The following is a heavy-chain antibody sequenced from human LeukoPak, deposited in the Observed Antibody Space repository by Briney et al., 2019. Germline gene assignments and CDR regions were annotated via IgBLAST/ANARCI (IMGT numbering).Heavy chain of an antibody. V-gene: IGHV4-34*01. J-gene: IGHJ1*01. D-gene: IGHD6-13*01. Sequence: PSETLSLTCAVYGGSFSGYYWSWIRQPPGKGLEWIGEINHSGSTNHNPSLKSRVTISVDTSKNQFSLKLSSVTAADTAVYYCARRYSSSQGRYFQHWGQGTLVTVSS. CDR2: INHSGST. CDR3: ARRYSSSQGRYFQH. CDR1: GGSFSGYY.